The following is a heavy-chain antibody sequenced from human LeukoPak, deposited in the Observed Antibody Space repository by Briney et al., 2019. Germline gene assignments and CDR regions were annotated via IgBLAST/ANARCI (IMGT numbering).Heavy chain of an antibody. J-gene: IGHJ4*02. V-gene: IGHV7-4-1*02. CDR1: GGTFSSYA. Sequence: ASVKVSCKASGGTFSSYAISWVRQAPGQGLEWMGWINTNTGNPTYAQGFTGRFVFSLDTSVSTAYLQISSLKAEDTAVYYCARLSPEYSSSWYGDYWGQGTLVTVSS. CDR2: INTNTGNP. D-gene: IGHD6-13*01. CDR3: ARLSPEYSSSWYGDY.